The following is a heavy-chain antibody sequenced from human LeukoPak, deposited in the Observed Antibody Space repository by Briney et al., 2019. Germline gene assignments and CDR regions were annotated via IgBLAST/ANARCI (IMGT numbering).Heavy chain of an antibody. V-gene: IGHV3-23*01. D-gene: IGHD6-6*01. CDR3: ATVMGSSPSTAYFAY. CDR2: ISNDGRHI. Sequence: PGGSLRLSCGGSGFIFSSYAINWVRQTPGKGLEWLSVISNDGRHIYYTDSVKGRFTTSRDNSRNTVYLQMNGLRVEDTAVYYCATVMGSSPSTAYFAYWGQGTLVTVSS. J-gene: IGHJ4*02. CDR1: GFIFSSYA.